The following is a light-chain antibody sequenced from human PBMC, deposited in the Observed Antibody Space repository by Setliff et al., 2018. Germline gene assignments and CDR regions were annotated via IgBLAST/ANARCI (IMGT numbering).Light chain of an antibody. J-gene: IGLJ1*01. CDR2: DVS. CDR3: CSYAGSYPYV. V-gene: IGLV2-11*01. CDR1: SSDVGGYNY. Sequence: LTQPRSVSGSPGQAVTISCTGTSSDVGGYNYVSWYQQYPGKAPRLMIYDVSKRPSGVPDHFSGSKSGNTASLTISGLQAEDEAYYYCCSYAGSYPYVFGTGTKVTV.